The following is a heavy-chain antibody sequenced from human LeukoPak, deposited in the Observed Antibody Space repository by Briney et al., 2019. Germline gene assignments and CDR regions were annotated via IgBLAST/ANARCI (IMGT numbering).Heavy chain of an antibody. D-gene: IGHD4-23*01. CDR2: TYYRSKWHN. Sequence: SQTLSLTCAISGDSVSSNGAAWNWIRQSPSRGLEWLGRTYYRSKWHNDYAVSVKRQITINPDTSKNQFSLHLNSVTPEDTALYYCARSDGGGNDYWGQGTLVTVSS. CDR1: GDSVSSNGAA. CDR3: ARSDGGGNDY. V-gene: IGHV6-1*01. J-gene: IGHJ4*02.